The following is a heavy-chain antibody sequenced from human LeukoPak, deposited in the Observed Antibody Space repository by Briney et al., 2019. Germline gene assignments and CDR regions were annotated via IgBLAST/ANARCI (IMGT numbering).Heavy chain of an antibody. Sequence: LSLTCTVSGGSISNYYWSWIRQPPGKGLEWVSYVSDSGSTFYYADSVKGRFTISRDNAKNSLYLQMNSLRAEDTAVYYCARSGWELTYYYYMDVWGKGTTVTVSS. J-gene: IGHJ6*03. V-gene: IGHV3-11*04. D-gene: IGHD1-26*01. CDR2: VSDSGSTF. CDR1: GGSISNYY. CDR3: ARSGWELTYYYYMDV.